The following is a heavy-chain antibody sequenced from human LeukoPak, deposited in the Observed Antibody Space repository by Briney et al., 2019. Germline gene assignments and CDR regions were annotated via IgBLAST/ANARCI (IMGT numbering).Heavy chain of an antibody. J-gene: IGHJ4*02. CDR1: GFTFSSYG. Sequence: GGSLRLSCAASGFTFSSYGMHWVRQAPGKGLEWVAVIWYDGSNKYYADSVKGRFTISRDNSMNTLYLQMNSLRAEDTAVYYCARDLGDGYNPPDFDYWGQGTLVTVSS. CDR2: IWYDGSNK. D-gene: IGHD5-24*01. CDR3: ARDLGDGYNPPDFDY. V-gene: IGHV3-33*01.